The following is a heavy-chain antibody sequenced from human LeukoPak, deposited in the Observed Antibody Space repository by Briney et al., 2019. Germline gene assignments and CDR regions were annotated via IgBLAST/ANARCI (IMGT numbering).Heavy chain of an antibody. CDR1: GGSISSYY. J-gene: IGHJ3*02. D-gene: IGHD6-19*01. CDR3: AREKGGWFSGGAFDI. Sequence: SQTLSLTCTVSGGSISSYYWSWIRQPPGKGLEWIGYIYYSGSTNYNPSLKSRVTISVDTSKNQFSLKLSSVTAADTAVYYCAREKGGWFSGGAFDIWGQGTMVTVSS. V-gene: IGHV4-59*12. CDR2: IYYSGST.